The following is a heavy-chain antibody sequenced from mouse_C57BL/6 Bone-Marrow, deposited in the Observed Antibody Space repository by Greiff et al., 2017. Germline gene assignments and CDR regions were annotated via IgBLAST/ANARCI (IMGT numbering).Heavy chain of an antibody. J-gene: IGHJ4*01. Sequence: QVQLQQSGAELVKPGASVKLSCKASGYTFTSYWMHWVKQRPGQGLEWIGMIHPNSGSTNYNEKFKSKATLTVDKSSSTAYMQLSSLTSEDSAVYDCARCEELRYYYAMDYWGQGTSVTVSS. CDR3: ARCEELRYYYAMDY. CDR1: GYTFTSYW. CDR2: IHPNSGST. D-gene: IGHD4-1*01. V-gene: IGHV1-64*01.